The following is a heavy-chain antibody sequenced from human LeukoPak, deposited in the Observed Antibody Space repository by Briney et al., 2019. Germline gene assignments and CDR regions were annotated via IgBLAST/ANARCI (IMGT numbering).Heavy chain of an antibody. D-gene: IGHD3-22*01. CDR3: ARHDSSGPYNAFDI. Sequence: PSETLSLTCTVSGGSISSYYWSWIRQPPGKGLEWIGYIYYSGSTYYNPSLKSRVTISVDTSKNQFSLKLSSVTAADTAVYSCARHDSSGPYNAFDIWGQGTMVTVSS. CDR2: IYYSGST. J-gene: IGHJ3*02. V-gene: IGHV4-59*08. CDR1: GGSISSYY.